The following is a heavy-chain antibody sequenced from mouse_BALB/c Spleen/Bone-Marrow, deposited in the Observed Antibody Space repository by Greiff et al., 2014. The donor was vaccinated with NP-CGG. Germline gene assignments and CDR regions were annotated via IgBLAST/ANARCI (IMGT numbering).Heavy chain of an antibody. CDR3: ARGGISVDY. Sequence: VQLQQSGAELVRPGSSVKISCKASGYAFSGYWMNWVKQRPGQGLEWIGQIYPGDGDTDYNGKFKGKATLTADKSSSTAYMRLSSLTSEDSAVYFCARGGISVDYWGQGTTLTVSS. J-gene: IGHJ2*01. CDR1: GYAFSGYW. CDR2: IYPGDGDT. V-gene: IGHV1-80*01.